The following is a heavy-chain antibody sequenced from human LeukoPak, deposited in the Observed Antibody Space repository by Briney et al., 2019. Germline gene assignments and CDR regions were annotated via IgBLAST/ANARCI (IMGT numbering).Heavy chain of an antibody. V-gene: IGHV3-7*01. Sequence: GGSLRLSCAASGFTFSSYWMSWVRQAPGKGLEWVANIKQDGSEKYYVDSVKGRFTISRDNAKDSLYLQMNSLRAEDTAVYYCASRIAVAGYNWFDPWGQGTLVTVSS. CDR2: IKQDGSEK. J-gene: IGHJ5*02. D-gene: IGHD6-19*01. CDR3: ASRIAVAGYNWFDP. CDR1: GFTFSSYW.